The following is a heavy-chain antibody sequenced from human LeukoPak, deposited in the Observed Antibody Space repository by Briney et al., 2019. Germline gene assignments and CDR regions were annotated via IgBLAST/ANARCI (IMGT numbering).Heavy chain of an antibody. CDR3: ARVYSGTRPPDY. CDR1: GGSISSTTYY. V-gene: IGHV4-39*01. Sequence: SETLSLTCTVSGGSISSTTYYWGWVRQPPGKGLEWIGSINYSGRTYYNPSLKSRVTISVDTSKNQFSLKLRSMTAADTAVYYSARVYSGTRPPDYWGQGTLVTVSS. D-gene: IGHD3-10*01. J-gene: IGHJ4*02. CDR2: INYSGRT.